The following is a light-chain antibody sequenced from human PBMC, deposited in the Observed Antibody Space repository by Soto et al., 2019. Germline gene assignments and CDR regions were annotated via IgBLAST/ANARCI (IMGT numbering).Light chain of an antibody. CDR3: QSYDSSLSGGA. J-gene: IGLJ1*01. V-gene: IGLV1-40*01. Sequence: QSALTQPPSVSGAPGQRVTISCTGSSSNIGAGYDVHWYQQLPGTAPKLLIYGNSNRPSGVPDRFSGSKSGTSASLAISGLQAEDEADYYCQSYDSSLSGGAFGTGTKVTVL. CDR2: GNS. CDR1: SSNIGAGYD.